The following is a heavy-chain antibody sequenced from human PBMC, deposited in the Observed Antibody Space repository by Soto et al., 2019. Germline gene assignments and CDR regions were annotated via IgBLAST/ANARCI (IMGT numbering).Heavy chain of an antibody. Sequence: QVQLVQSGAEVKKPGASVKVSCKASGYTFTSYYMHWVRQAPGQGLEWMGIINPSGGSTSYAQKFQGRATMTRDTSTSTVYMELSSLRSEDTAVYYCARVGIAAAGIDYWGQGTLVTVSS. CDR2: INPSGGST. CDR3: ARVGIAAAGIDY. CDR1: GYTFTSYY. J-gene: IGHJ4*02. D-gene: IGHD6-13*01. V-gene: IGHV1-46*01.